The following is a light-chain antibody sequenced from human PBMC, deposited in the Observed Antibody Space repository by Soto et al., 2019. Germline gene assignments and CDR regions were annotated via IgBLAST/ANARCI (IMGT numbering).Light chain of an antibody. J-gene: IGLJ2*01. Sequence: QSVLTQSPSASGTPGQRVSISCSGSTSNIGTNTVSWYQHVPGTAPKLLIYSNDQRPSAVLGRFSGSKSGTSASLAISGLLSEDEADYYCATWDDSLNVVFGGGTKLTVL. CDR3: ATWDDSLNVV. CDR2: SND. CDR1: TSNIGTNT. V-gene: IGLV1-44*01.